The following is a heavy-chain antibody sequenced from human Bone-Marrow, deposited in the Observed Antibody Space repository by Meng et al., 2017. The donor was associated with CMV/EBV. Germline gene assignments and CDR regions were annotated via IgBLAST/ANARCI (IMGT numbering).Heavy chain of an antibody. CDR1: GFTFSSYW. CDR3: ASLDPSGGSSSPFWYYYYGMDV. Sequence: GESLKISCAASGFTFSSYWMSWVRQAPGKGLEWVANIKQDGSEKYYVDSVKGRFTISRDNAKNSLYLQMNSLRAEDTAVYYCASLDPSGGSSSPFWYYYYGMDVWGQGTTVTVSS. CDR2: IKQDGSEK. V-gene: IGHV3-7*01. D-gene: IGHD6-13*01. J-gene: IGHJ6*02.